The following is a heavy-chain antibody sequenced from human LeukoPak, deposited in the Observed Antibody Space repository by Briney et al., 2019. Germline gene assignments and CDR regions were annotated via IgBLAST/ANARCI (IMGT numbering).Heavy chain of an antibody. CDR1: GGSFSGYY. V-gene: IGHV4-34*01. D-gene: IGHD6-19*01. CDR3: ARSSGWYSYYFDY. CDR2: INHSGST. Sequence: SETLSLTCAVYGGSFSGYYWSWIRQPPGKGLEWIGEINHSGSTNYNPSLKSRVTISVDTSKNQFSLKLSSVTAADAAVYYCARSSGWYSYYFDYWGQGTLVTASS. J-gene: IGHJ4*02.